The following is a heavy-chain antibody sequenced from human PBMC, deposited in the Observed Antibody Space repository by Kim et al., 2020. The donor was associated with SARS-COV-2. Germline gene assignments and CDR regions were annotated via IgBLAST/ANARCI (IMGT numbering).Heavy chain of an antibody. J-gene: IGHJ4*02. CDR1: GGSFSGYY. V-gene: IGHV4-34*01. D-gene: IGHD6-6*01. Sequence: SETLSLTCAVYGGSFSGYYWSWIRQPPGKGLEWIGEINHSGSTNYNPSLKSRVTISVDTSKNQFSLKLSSVTAADTAVYYCARGRTGIAARPGVSRGYYFDYWGRGTLVTVSS. CDR3: ARGRTGIAARPGVSRGYYFDY. CDR2: INHSGST.